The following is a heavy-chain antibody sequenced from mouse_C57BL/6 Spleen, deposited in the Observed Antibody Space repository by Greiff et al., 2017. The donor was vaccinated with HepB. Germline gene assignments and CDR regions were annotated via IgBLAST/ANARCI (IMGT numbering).Heavy chain of an antibody. CDR2: IYPRDGST. V-gene: IGHV1-78*01. J-gene: IGHJ1*03. D-gene: IGHD1-1*01. CDR3: ARVPYYYGSSWYFDV. Sequence: QVQLKESDAELVKPGASVKISCKVSGYTFTDHTIHWMKQRPEQGLEWIGYIYPRDGSTKYNEKFKGKATLTADKSSSTAYMQLNSLTSEDSAVYFCARVPYYYGSSWYFDVWGTGTTVTVSS. CDR1: GYTFTDHT.